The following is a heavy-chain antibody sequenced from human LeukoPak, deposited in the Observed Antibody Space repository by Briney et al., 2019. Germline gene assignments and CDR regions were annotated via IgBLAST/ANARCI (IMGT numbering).Heavy chain of an antibody. CDR2: IYYSGST. CDR1: GGYISTYY. Sequence: SETLSLTCAVSGGYISTYYWSWIRQPPGKGLEWIGYIYYSGSTNYNPSLKSRVTISVDTSKNQFSLKLSSVTAADTAVYYCARHMGIEYSYGYPYLDYWGQGTLVTVSS. V-gene: IGHV4-59*08. D-gene: IGHD5-18*01. CDR3: ARHMGIEYSYGYPYLDY. J-gene: IGHJ4*02.